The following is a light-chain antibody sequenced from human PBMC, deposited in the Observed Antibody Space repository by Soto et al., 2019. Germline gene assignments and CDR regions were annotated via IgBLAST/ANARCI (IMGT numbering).Light chain of an antibody. CDR2: GAS. Sequence: EIVMTQSPGTLTASPGERASLSCRASRSVNTNLAWYQQKPGQAPRLLIYGASTRATGIPARFSGEGSGTEFTLTITSLQSEDFADYYCQEYNDWPSLTFGGGTKVVIK. V-gene: IGKV3-15*01. CDR3: QEYNDWPSLT. CDR1: RSVNTN. J-gene: IGKJ4*01.